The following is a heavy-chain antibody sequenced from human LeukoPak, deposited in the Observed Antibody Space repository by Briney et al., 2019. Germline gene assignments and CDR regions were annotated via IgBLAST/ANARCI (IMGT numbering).Heavy chain of an antibody. Sequence: ASVKASCKTSGYTFTVKFLHWLRQAPGQGLEWMGGIEPNSGGAVYGQNFRGRVTVTRATSVSTAYMELSRLRSDDTAVYYCAIENYYDSSGYSKAFDYWGQGTLVTVSS. D-gene: IGHD3-22*01. CDR2: IEPNSGGA. CDR1: GYTFTVKF. J-gene: IGHJ4*02. V-gene: IGHV1-2*02. CDR3: AIENYYDSSGYSKAFDY.